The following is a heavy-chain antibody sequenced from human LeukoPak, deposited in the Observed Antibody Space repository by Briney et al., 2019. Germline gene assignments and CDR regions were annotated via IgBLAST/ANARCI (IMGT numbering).Heavy chain of an antibody. CDR3: AKGDDFWSGYPQFDY. D-gene: IGHD3-3*01. CDR1: GFTFSSYS. J-gene: IGHJ4*02. Sequence: GGSLRLSCSASGFTFSSYSMNWVRQAPGKGLEWLSYITSSSTTIYYADSVRGRFTISRDNAKNSLYLQMNSLRAEDTAVYYCAKGDDFWSGYPQFDYWGQGTLVTVSS. V-gene: IGHV3-48*01. CDR2: ITSSSTTI.